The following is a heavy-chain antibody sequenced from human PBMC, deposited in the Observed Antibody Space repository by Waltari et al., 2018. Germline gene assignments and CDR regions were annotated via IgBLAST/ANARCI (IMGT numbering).Heavy chain of an antibody. CDR2: VGPEDGET. D-gene: IGHD4-17*01. V-gene: IGHV1-69-2*01. J-gene: IGHJ4*02. CDR3: ATDFRGDYFLHY. CDR1: GYTFTDYY. Sequence: EVQLVQSGAEVKKPGATVKISCKASGYTFTDYYMHWVQQAPGKGLAWMGRVGPEDGETIYEEKLQGRVTITADTATDTAYMELSSLRSEDTAVYYCATDFRGDYFLHYWGQGTLVTVSS.